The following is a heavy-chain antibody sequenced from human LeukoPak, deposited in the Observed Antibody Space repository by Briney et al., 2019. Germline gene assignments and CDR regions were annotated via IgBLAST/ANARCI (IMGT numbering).Heavy chain of an antibody. CDR3: ARGPHGLREPFDY. Sequence: PGGSLRLSCAASGFTFSSYAMSWVRQAPGKGLEWVSAISGSGGSTYYADSVKGRFTISRDNSKNTLYLQMNSLRAEDTAVYYCARGPHGLREPFDYWGQGTLVTVSS. CDR1: GFTFSSYA. J-gene: IGHJ4*02. CDR2: ISGSGGST. D-gene: IGHD1-14*01. V-gene: IGHV3-23*01.